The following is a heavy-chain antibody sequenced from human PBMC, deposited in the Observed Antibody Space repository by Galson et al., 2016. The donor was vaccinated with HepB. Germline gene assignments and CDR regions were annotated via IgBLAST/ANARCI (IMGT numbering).Heavy chain of an antibody. CDR2: VYFGASP. V-gene: IGHV4-4*02. J-gene: IGHJ4*02. Sequence: SETLSLTCTVSGDSIRRSNWWTWIRQSPMQGLEWIGEVYFGASPNYNPSLKSRVAIFADGSKNQFSLKLTSATAADTAMYYCTRDRPGYDPAWGFDSWGQGILVTVS. D-gene: IGHD3-22*01. CDR1: GDSIRRSNW. CDR3: TRDRPGYDPAWGFDS.